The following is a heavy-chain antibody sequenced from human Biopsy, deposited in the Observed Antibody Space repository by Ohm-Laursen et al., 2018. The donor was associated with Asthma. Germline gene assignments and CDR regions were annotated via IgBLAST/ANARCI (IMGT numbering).Heavy chain of an antibody. CDR2: LIPVLGTP. CDR1: GDSFSNYA. CDR3: ARGYSGSDRIVYYYSSLEV. J-gene: IGHJ6*02. D-gene: IGHD5-12*01. Sequence: SVKVSCKASGDSFSNYAISWVRQAPGQGLEWMGGLIPVLGTPDHAQMFEGRVTITADESTSTAYMELSSLSSEDTAVYYCARGYSGSDRIVYYYSSLEVWGQGTTVTISS. V-gene: IGHV1-69*13.